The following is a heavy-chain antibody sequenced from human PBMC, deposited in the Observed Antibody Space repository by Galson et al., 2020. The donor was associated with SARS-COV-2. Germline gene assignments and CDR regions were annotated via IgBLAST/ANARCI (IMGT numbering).Heavy chain of an antibody. CDR2: INHSGST. Sequence: SETLSLTCAVYGGSFSGFYWSWIRQPPGKGLEWIGEINHSGSTNYNPSPKSRVPISVDTSKKQFSLKLSSVTAADTAVYYCARARVITIFGVIITRDAFDIWGQGAMVTVSS. V-gene: IGHV4-34*01. CDR3: ARARVITIFGVIITRDAFDI. CDR1: GGSFSGFY. D-gene: IGHD3-3*01. J-gene: IGHJ3*02.